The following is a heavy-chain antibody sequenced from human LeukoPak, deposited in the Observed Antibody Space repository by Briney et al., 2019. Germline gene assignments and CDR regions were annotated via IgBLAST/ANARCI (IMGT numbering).Heavy chain of an antibody. Sequence: PGGSLRLSCAASGFTFSSYAMSWVRQAPGKGLEWVSAISGSGGSTYYADSVKGRFTISRDNSKNTLYLQMNNLRAEDTAVYYCAKDLYYGSGSDFDYWGQGTLVTVSS. CDR3: AKDLYYGSGSDFDY. J-gene: IGHJ4*02. CDR2: ISGSGGST. CDR1: GFTFSSYA. V-gene: IGHV3-23*01. D-gene: IGHD3-10*01.